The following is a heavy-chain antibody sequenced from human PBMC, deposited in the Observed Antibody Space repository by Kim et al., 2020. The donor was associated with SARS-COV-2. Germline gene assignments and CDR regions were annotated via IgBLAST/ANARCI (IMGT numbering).Heavy chain of an antibody. J-gene: IGHJ6*02. V-gene: IGHV4-34*01. Sequence: SETLSLTCAVYGGSFSGYYWSWIRQPPGKGLEWIGEINHSGSTNYNPSLKSRVTISVDTSKNQFSLKLSSVTAADTAVYYCARGRSCSSTSCYMPYYYYYGMDVWGQGTTVTVSS. CDR1: GGSFSGYY. D-gene: IGHD2-2*02. CDR2: INHSGST. CDR3: ARGRSCSSTSCYMPYYYYYGMDV.